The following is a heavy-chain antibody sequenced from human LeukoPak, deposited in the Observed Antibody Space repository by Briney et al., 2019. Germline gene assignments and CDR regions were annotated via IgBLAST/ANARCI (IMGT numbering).Heavy chain of an antibody. D-gene: IGHD6-13*01. Sequence: GGSLRLSCAASGFTFSSYGMHWVRQAPGTGLEWVAFISYDGSNKYYADSVKGRFTISRDNSKNTLYLQMNSLRAEDTAVYYCAKHSSLDYWGQGTLVTVSS. CDR2: ISYDGSNK. CDR3: AKHSSLDY. CDR1: GFTFSSYG. J-gene: IGHJ4*02. V-gene: IGHV3-30*18.